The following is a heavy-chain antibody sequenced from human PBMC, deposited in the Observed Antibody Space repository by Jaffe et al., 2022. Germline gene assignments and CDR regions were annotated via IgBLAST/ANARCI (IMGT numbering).Heavy chain of an antibody. D-gene: IGHD3-22*01. J-gene: IGHJ4*02. CDR2: IYQNGHT. CDR1: GYSISSDYC. Sequence: QVQLQESGPGLVKPSETLSLTCAVSGYSISSDYCWGWIRQPPGKGVEWIGSIYQNGHTYSNPSLTSRFTMSVDTSKNQFSLNLSPVTASDTAVYYCARHRYYDTRGYYYGFDYWGQGILVTVSS. CDR3: ARHRYYDTRGYYYGFDY. V-gene: IGHV4-38-2*01.